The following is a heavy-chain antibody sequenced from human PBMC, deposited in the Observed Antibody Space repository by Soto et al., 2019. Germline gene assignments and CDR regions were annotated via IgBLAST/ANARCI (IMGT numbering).Heavy chain of an antibody. CDR3: AAAPRDREFDY. CDR1: GFTFTSSA. V-gene: IGHV1-58*01. J-gene: IGHJ4*02. CDR2: IVVGSGNT. D-gene: IGHD2-15*01. Sequence: QMQLVQSGPEVKKPGTSVKVSCKASGFTFTSSAVQWVRQARGQRLEWIGWIVVGSGNTNYAQKFQERVTITRDMSTITAYMELSSLRSEDTAVYYCAAAPRDREFDYWGQGTLVTVSS.